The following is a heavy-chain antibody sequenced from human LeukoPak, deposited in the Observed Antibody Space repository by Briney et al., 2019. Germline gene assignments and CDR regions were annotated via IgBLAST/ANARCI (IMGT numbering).Heavy chain of an antibody. J-gene: IGHJ6*02. Sequence: ASVKVSCKPSGYDFSIYTLNWVRQVPGQGPEWMGRMNTNTGKATYAQDFRGRFVFSFDSSVSTAYLEITSLQAADTAVYYCAREEGGLDVWGQGTTVIVSS. V-gene: IGHV7-4-1*02. CDR1: GYDFSIYT. CDR2: MNTNTGKA. CDR3: AREEGGLDV.